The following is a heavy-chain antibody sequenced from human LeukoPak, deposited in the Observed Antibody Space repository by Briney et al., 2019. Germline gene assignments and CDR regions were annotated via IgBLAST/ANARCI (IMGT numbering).Heavy chain of an antibody. D-gene: IGHD6-6*01. Sequence: PSETLSLTCTVSGGSISSGDYYWSWIGQPPGKGLEWIGYIDYSGSTYYNPSLKSRVTISVDTSKNQFSLKLSSVTAADTAVYYCARKSSSSGGLDYYYYYMDVWGKGTTVTVSS. CDR3: ARKSSSSGGLDYYYYYMDV. V-gene: IGHV4-30-4*08. J-gene: IGHJ6*03. CDR2: IDYSGST. CDR1: GGSISSGDYY.